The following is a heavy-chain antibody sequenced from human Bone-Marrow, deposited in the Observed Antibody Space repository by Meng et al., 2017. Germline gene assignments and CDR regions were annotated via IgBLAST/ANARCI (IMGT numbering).Heavy chain of an antibody. CDR2: ISSSGSTI. Sequence: GESLKISCAASGFTFSSYEMNWVRQAPGKGLEWVSYISSSGSTIYYADSVKGRFTISRDNAKNSLYLQMNSLRAEDTAVYYCARAFHLGVAGTDYFDYWGQGTLVTVSS. J-gene: IGHJ4*02. D-gene: IGHD6-19*01. CDR3: ARAFHLGVAGTDYFDY. CDR1: GFTFSSYE. V-gene: IGHV3-48*03.